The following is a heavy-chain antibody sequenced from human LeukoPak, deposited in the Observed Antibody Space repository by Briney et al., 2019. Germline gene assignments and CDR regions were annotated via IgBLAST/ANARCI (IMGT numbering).Heavy chain of an antibody. D-gene: IGHD3-9*01. V-gene: IGHV1-46*01. J-gene: IGHJ4*02. CDR1: GYTFTSYY. CDR2: INPSGGST. CDR3: ARDGSFRARLDWLLPDY. Sequence: GASVKVSCKASGYTFTSYYMHWVRQAPGQGLEWMGIINPSGGSTSYAQKFQGRVTMTRDTSISTAYMELSRLRSDDTAVYYCARDGSFRARLDWLLPDYWGQGTLVTVSS.